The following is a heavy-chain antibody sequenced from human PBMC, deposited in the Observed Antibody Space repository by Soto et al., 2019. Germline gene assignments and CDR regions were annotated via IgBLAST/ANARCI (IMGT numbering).Heavy chain of an antibody. Sequence: QVQLQQWGAGLLKPSETLSLTCAVYGGSFSGYYWSWIRQPPGKGLEWIGEINHSGSTNYNPSLKSRVTISVDTSKNQFSLKLSSVTAADTAVYYCARRGLAGYYFDYWGQGTLVTVSS. J-gene: IGHJ4*02. CDR1: GGSFSGYY. D-gene: IGHD6-19*01. CDR3: ARRGLAGYYFDY. CDR2: INHSGST. V-gene: IGHV4-34*01.